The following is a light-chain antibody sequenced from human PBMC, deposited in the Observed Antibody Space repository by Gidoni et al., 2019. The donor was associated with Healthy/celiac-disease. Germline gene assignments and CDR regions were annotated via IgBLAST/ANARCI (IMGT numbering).Light chain of an antibody. CDR2: GAS. V-gene: IGKV3-20*01. Sequence: EIVLTQSPGTLSSSPGERATLSCRASQSVSSSYLAWYQQKPGQAPRLLIYGASSRATGIPDRVSGSWSGTDFTLTISRLEPEDFAVYYWQQYGSSPLTFGGGTKVEIK. J-gene: IGKJ4*01. CDR1: QSVSSSY. CDR3: QQYGSSPLT.